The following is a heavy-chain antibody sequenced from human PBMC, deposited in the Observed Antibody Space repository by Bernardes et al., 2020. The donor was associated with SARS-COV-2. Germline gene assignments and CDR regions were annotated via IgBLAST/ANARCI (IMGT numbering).Heavy chain of an antibody. D-gene: IGHD4-17*01. CDR3: ARGHGDYYDYGMDV. CDR2: INHSGST. Sequence: SESLSLTCAVSGWSFSGYYWSWIRQPPGKGLEWIGEINHSGSTNYNPSLKSRVTISVDTSKNQFTLKLSSVNAADTAVYYCARGHGDYYDYGMDVWGQGTTVTVSS. J-gene: IGHJ6*02. V-gene: IGHV4-34*01. CDR1: GWSFSGYY.